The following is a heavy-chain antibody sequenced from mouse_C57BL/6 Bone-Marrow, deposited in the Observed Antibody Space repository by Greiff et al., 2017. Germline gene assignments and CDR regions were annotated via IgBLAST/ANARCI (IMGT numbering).Heavy chain of an antibody. CDR1: GYTFTSYW. D-gene: IGHD2-5*01. CDR2: IHPNSGST. J-gene: IGHJ4*01. Sequence: QVQLQQPGAELVKPGASVKLSCKASGYTFTSYWMHWVKQRPGQGLEWIGMIHPNSGSTNYNEKFKSKATLTVDKSSSTAYMQLISLTSEDSAVYYCATYYSNDYYAMYYWGQGTSVTVSS. CDR3: ATYYSNDYYAMYY. V-gene: IGHV1-64*01.